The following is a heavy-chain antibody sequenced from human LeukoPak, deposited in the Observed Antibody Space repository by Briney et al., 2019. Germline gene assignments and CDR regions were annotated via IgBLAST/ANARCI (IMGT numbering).Heavy chain of an antibody. CDR1: GYSFTAHY. J-gene: IGHJ4*02. Sequence: GASVKVSCKASGYSFTAHYIHWVRQAPGQGLEWMGRIIPILGIANYAQKFQGRVTITADKSTSTAYMGLSSLRSEDTAVYYCARARYSSSWYWDYWGQGTLVTVSS. CDR3: ARARYSSSWYWDY. V-gene: IGHV1-69*04. CDR2: IIPILGIA. D-gene: IGHD6-13*01.